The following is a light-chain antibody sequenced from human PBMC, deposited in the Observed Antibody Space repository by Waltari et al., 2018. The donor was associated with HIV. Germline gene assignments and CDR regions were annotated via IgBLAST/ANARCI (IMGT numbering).Light chain of an antibody. CDR2: DVS. J-gene: IGLJ1*01. CDR1: SSDVGGYNY. Sequence: QSALTQPASVSGSPGQSITISCTGTSSDVGGYNYFSLYQQHPGKAPKLLIYDVSNRPSGVSNRFSGSKSGNTASLTISGLQAEDEADYYCSSYTSSSTLRVFGTGTKVTVL. CDR3: SSYTSSSTLRV. V-gene: IGLV2-14*03.